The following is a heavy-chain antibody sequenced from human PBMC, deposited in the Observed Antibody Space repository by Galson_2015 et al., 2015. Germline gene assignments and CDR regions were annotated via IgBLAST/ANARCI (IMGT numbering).Heavy chain of an antibody. CDR1: GFTFSSYA. CDR2: ISYDGSNK. D-gene: IGHD3-9*01. J-gene: IGHJ6*02. Sequence: SLRLSCAASGFTFSSYAMHWVRQAPGKGLEWVAVISYDGSNKYYADSVKGRFTISRDNSKNTLYLQMNSLRAEDTAVYYCARDRTRDILTGNYYYCMDVWGQGTTVTVSS. CDR3: ARDRTRDILTGNYYYCMDV. V-gene: IGHV3-30-3*01.